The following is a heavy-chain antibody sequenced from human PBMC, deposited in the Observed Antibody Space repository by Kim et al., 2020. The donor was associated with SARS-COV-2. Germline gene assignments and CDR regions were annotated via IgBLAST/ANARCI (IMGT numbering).Heavy chain of an antibody. Sequence: SETLSLTCTVSGGSISSYYWSWIRQPPGKGLEWIGYIYYSGSTNYNPSLKSRVTISVDTSKNQFSLKLSSVTAADTAVYYCARNHRYYDFWSGYEGEFDPWGQGTLVTVSS. CDR1: GGSISSYY. J-gene: IGHJ5*02. CDR3: ARNHRYYDFWSGYEGEFDP. D-gene: IGHD3-3*01. CDR2: IYYSGST. V-gene: IGHV4-59*13.